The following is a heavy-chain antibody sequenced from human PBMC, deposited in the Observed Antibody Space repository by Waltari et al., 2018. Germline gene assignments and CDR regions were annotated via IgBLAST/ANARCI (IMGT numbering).Heavy chain of an antibody. CDR2: FDPENGDS. D-gene: IGHD3-3*01. CDR1: GYPFSDYY. Sequence: EAQLIQSGAEVKKPGATVRISCKASGYPFSDYYIHWGQQAPGKGLEWMARFDPENGDSEFADKFQGRVSVTADTSTDTAYLDLTSLTSEDSAIYYCANSMSGPRVQWGQGTLLTVTS. CDR3: ANSMSGPRVQ. V-gene: IGHV1-69-2*01. J-gene: IGHJ4*02.